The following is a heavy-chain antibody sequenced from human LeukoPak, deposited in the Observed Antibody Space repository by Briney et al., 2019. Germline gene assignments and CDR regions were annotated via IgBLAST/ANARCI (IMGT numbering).Heavy chain of an antibody. CDR2: ISTAGDRT. CDR1: GFTFKSYA. CDR3: AKILERELQYYYYGMDV. Sequence: GGSLRLSCAASGFTFKSYAMIWVRQAPGKGLESVSSISTAGDRTYYTDSMKGRFAISRDNSKNTLYLQTNSLRAEDTAVYYCAKILERELQYYYYGMDVWGQGTTVTVSS. V-gene: IGHV3-23*01. D-gene: IGHD5-24*01. J-gene: IGHJ6*02.